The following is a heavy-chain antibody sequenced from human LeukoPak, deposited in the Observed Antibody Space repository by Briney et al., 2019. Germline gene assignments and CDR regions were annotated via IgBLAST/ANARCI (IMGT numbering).Heavy chain of an antibody. CDR3: ARWYYYETSGLYYGSFDN. Sequence: GGSLRLSCAASGFTVSSNYMSWVRQAPGKGLEWVSVIYSGGSTYYAGSVKGRFTISRDNSKNTLYLQMNSLRAEDTAVYYCARWYYYETSGLYYGSFDNWGQGTLVTVSS. CDR1: GFTVSSNY. CDR2: IYSGGST. V-gene: IGHV3-53*01. J-gene: IGHJ5*02. D-gene: IGHD3-22*01.